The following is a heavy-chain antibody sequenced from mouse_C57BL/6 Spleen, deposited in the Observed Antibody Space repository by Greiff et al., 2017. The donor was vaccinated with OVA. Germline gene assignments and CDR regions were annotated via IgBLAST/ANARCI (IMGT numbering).Heavy chain of an antibody. CDR3: ARGTRSNYGVDYYAMDY. V-gene: IGHV1-72*01. D-gene: IGHD2-5*01. CDR1: GYTFTSYW. J-gene: IGHJ4*01. Sequence: QVQLPQPGAELVKPGASVKLSCKASGYTFTSYWMHWVKQRPGRGLEWIGRIDPNSGGTKYNEKFKSKATLTVDKPSSTAYMQLSSLTSEDSAVYYCARGTRSNYGVDYYAMDYWGQGTSVTVAS. CDR2: IDPNSGGT.